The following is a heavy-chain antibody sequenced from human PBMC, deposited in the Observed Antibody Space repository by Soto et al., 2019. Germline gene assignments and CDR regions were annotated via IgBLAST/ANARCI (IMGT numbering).Heavy chain of an antibody. V-gene: IGHV1-3*01. J-gene: IGHJ5*02. D-gene: IGHD3-10*01. CDR2: INAGNGNT. Sequence: GASVKVSCKASGYTFTSYAMHWVRQAPGQRLEWMGWINAGNGNTKYSQKFQGRVTITRDTSASTAYMELSSLRSEDTAVYYCGGGSGLEWCGPGGRGTLVTVPQ. CDR3: GGGSGLEWCGP. CDR1: GYTFTSYA.